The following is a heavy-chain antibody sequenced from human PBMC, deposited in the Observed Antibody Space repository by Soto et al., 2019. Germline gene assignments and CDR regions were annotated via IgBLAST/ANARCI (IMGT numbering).Heavy chain of an antibody. CDR1: GGTFRTNA. Sequence: QVQLVQSGAEVKKPGSSVKISCKASGGTFRTNAFSWVRQAPGQGLEWMGGIIPIFPTPDYAQKFQGRVTITADESTTTTLRGLSSLRSEDTATYYCARDKDRQPFGGNYYHIMDVWGQGTTVTVSS. CDR3: ARDKDRQPFGGNYYHIMDV. V-gene: IGHV1-69*12. J-gene: IGHJ6*02. CDR2: IIPIFPTP. D-gene: IGHD3-10*01.